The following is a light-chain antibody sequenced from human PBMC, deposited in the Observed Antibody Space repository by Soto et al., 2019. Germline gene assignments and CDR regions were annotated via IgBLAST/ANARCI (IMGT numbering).Light chain of an antibody. J-gene: IGKJ3*01. CDR3: HQFGSSPLDT. CDR2: RAS. CDR1: QTISSSF. V-gene: IGKV3-20*01. Sequence: EIVLTQSPGTLSLSPGERATLSCRASQTISSSFFAWYQQKPGQAPRLLIYRASRRATGIPDRFSGSGSGTDFTLTISRLEPEDFAVYYCHQFGSSPLDTFGPGTKVDIK.